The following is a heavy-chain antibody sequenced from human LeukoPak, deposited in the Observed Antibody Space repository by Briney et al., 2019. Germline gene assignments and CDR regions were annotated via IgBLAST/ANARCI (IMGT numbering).Heavy chain of an antibody. J-gene: IGHJ4*02. Sequence: GGSLRLSCAASGFTFSSYGMHWVRQAPGKGLEWVAVISYDGSNKYYADSVKGRFTISRDNSRNTVYLQMNSLRAEDTAVYYCARDLIAGATTYFDYWGQGTLVTVSS. CDR1: GFTFSSYG. CDR3: ARDLIAGATTYFDY. CDR2: ISYDGSNK. D-gene: IGHD6-25*01. V-gene: IGHV3-30*03.